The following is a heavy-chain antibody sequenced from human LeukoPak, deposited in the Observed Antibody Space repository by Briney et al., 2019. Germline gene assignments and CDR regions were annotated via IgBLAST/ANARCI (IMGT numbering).Heavy chain of an antibody. CDR3: AKDLGRYRNNYFDY. CDR2: ISGSGGGT. CDR1: GFTFSSYW. J-gene: IGHJ4*02. V-gene: IGHV3-23*01. D-gene: IGHD1-26*01. Sequence: GGSLRLSCAASGFTFSSYWMNWVRQAPEKGLEWVSTISGSGGGTYYADSVKGRFTISRDDSKNTLYLQMNSLRAEDTAVYYCAKDLGRYRNNYFDYWGQGTLVTVSS.